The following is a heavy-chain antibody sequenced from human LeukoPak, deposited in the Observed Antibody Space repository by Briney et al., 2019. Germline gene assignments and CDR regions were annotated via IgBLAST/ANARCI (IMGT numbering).Heavy chain of an antibody. Sequence: PGRSLRLSCAASGLTFSSYGMHWVRQAPGKGLEWVALISYDGSNTYYADSVKGRFTVSRDNSKNSLYLQMNSLRAEDTAVYYCAREGGFSSSWYTKAYFDYWGQGTLVTVSS. CDR2: ISYDGSNT. CDR3: AREGGFSSSWYTKAYFDY. V-gene: IGHV3-30*03. J-gene: IGHJ4*02. D-gene: IGHD6-13*01. CDR1: GLTFSSYG.